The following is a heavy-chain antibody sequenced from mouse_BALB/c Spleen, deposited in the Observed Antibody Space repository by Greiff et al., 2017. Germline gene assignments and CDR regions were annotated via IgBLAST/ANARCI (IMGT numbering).Heavy chain of an antibody. D-gene: IGHD2-3*01. CDR3: ARSILYDKGDLDY. J-gene: IGHJ4*01. V-gene: IGHV5-17*02. Sequence: DVKLVESGGGLVQPGGSRKLSCAASGFTFSSFGMHWVRQAPEKGLEWVAYISSGSSTIYYADTVKGRFTISRDNPKNTLFLQMTSLRSEDTAMYYCARSILYDKGDLDYWGQGTSVTVSA. CDR2: ISSGSSTI. CDR1: GFTFSSFG.